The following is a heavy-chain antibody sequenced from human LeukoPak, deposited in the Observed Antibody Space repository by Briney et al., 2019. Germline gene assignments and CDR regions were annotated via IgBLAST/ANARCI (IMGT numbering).Heavy chain of an antibody. J-gene: IGHJ4*02. CDR3: ARVFYHDSSPYFARSIPTIDY. Sequence: ASVKVSCKASGGNFSSSSISWVRPAPGQGLEWMGRIIPTLDIAHYSQKFQGRVTITADKSPSTAYMELSSLRSEDTAVYFCARVFYHDSSPYFARSIPTIDYWGQGTLVTVSS. CDR2: IIPTLDIA. D-gene: IGHD3-22*01. V-gene: IGHV1-69*04. CDR1: GGNFSSSS.